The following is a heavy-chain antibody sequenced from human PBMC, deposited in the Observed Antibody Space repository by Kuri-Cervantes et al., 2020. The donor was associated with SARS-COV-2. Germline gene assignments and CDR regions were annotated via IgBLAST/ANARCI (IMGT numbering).Heavy chain of an antibody. D-gene: IGHD6-13*01. J-gene: IGHJ6*02. CDR1: GLTFSSYS. V-gene: IGHV3-21*01. CDR2: ISSSSSYI. CDR3: ARAAHYYYGMDV. Sequence: GESLKISCAASGLTFSSYSMNWVRQAPGKGLEWVSSISSSSSYIYYADSVKGRFTISRDNAKNSLYLQMNSLRAEDTAVYYCARAAHYYYGMDVWGQGTTVTVSS.